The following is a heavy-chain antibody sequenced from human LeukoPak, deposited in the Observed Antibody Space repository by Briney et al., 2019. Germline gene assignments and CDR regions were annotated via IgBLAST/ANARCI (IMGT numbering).Heavy chain of an antibody. CDR3: AREEGYCSGGSCYYDHYYYGMDV. D-gene: IGHD2-15*01. J-gene: IGHJ6*02. Sequence: PGGSLRLSCAASGFTFSSYSMNWVRQAPGKGLEWVSSISSSSSYIYYADSVKGRFTISRDNAKNSLYLQMNSLRAEDTAVYYCAREEGYCSGGSCYYDHYYYGMDVWGQGTTVTVSS. CDR2: ISSSSSYI. V-gene: IGHV3-21*01. CDR1: GFTFSSYS.